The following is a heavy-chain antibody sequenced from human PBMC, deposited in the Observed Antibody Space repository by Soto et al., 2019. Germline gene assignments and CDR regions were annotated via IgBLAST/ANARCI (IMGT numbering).Heavy chain of an antibody. V-gene: IGHV1-2*02. CDR3: ARVVVVITTGGNYFDY. D-gene: IGHD3-22*01. CDR1: GYTFTSYA. J-gene: IGHJ4*02. CDR2: INPNSGGT. Sequence: GASVKVSCKASGYTFTSYAMNWVRQAPGQGLEWMGWINPNSGGTNYAQKFQGRVTMTRDTSISTAYMELSRLGSDDTAVYYCARVVVVITTGGNYFDYWGQGTLVTVSS.